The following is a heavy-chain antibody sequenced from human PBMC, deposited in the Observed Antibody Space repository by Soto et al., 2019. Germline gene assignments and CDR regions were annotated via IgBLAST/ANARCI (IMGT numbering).Heavy chain of an antibody. CDR2: IIPILGIA. CDR1: GGTFSSYT. CDR3: AMVRGDFAFDI. V-gene: IGHV1-69*02. J-gene: IGHJ3*02. Sequence: ASVKVSCKASGGTFSSYTISWVRQAPGQGLEWMGRIIPILGIANYAQKFQGRVTITADKSTSTAYMELSSLRSEDAAVYYCAMVRGDFAFDIWGQGTMVTVSS. D-gene: IGHD3-10*01.